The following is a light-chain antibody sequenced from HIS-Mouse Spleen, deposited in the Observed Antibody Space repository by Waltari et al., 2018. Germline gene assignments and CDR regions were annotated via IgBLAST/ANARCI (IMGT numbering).Light chain of an antibody. J-gene: IGLJ3*02. Sequence: QSVLTQPPSASGTPGQRVTIPCSGSSPNIGSNYVYWYQQLPGTAPKLRIYRNNQRPSGVPDRFSGSKSGTSASLAISGLRSEDEADYYCAAWDDSLSGPVFGGGTKLTVL. CDR2: RNN. CDR1: SPNIGSNY. V-gene: IGLV1-47*01. CDR3: AAWDDSLSGPV.